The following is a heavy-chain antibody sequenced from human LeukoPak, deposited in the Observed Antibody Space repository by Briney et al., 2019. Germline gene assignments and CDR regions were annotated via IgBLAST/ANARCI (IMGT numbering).Heavy chain of an antibody. CDR1: GGSISSSSYY. Sequence: SSETLSLTCTVSGGSISSSSYYWGWIRQPPGKGLEWIGNIHHSGSTYYNPSLKSRVTISVDTSKNQLSLKLSSVTAADTAVYYCARVAAGIGFFQHWGQGTLVTVSS. J-gene: IGHJ1*01. CDR2: IHHSGST. V-gene: IGHV4-39*07. CDR3: ARVAAGIGFFQH. D-gene: IGHD6-13*01.